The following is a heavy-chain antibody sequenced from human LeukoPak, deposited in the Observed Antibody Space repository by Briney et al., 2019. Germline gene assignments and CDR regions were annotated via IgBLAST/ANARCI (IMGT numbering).Heavy chain of an antibody. CDR1: GFTFTSYT. CDR3: AREDDWNYEDY. D-gene: IGHD1-7*01. CDR2: ISNNGVYT. Sequence: GGSLRLSCAASGFTFTSYTMSWVRQAPGKGLEWVSSISNNGVYTYYTDSVKGRFTISRDNANNSLYLQMNSLSAEDTAIYYCAREDDWNYEDYWGQGTLVTVSS. J-gene: IGHJ4*02. V-gene: IGHV3-21*01.